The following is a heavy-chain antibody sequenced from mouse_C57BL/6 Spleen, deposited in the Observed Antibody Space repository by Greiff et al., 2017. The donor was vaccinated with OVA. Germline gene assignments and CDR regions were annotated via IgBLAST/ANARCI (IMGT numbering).Heavy chain of an antibody. CDR2: ISYDGSN. Sequence: DVQLQESGPGLVKPSQSLSLTCSVTGYSITSGYFWYWLRPLPGNKLEWVGNISYDGSNNYTPSLKNRISIAKNTSKNQFCLKLTSVTAKDTATYYCARGGPYFDYWGQGTTLTVSS. CDR3: ARGGPYFDY. J-gene: IGHJ2*01. V-gene: IGHV3-6*01. CDR1: GYSITSGYF.